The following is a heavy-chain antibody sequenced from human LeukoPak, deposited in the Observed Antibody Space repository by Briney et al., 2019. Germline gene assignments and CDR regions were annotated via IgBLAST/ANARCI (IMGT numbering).Heavy chain of an antibody. D-gene: IGHD2-15*01. J-gene: IGHJ4*02. CDR2: INYSGSNT. V-gene: IGHV3-23*05. CDR1: GFTFSSNS. Sequence: HPGGSLRLSCAASGFTFSSNSMGWVRQAPGKGLEWVSAINYSGSNTYYADSVKGRFTISRDNSKNTLYLQMHSLRAEDTAIYYCAKVYCSGGNCYSYFDYWGQGTLVTVAS. CDR3: AKVYCSGGNCYSYFDY.